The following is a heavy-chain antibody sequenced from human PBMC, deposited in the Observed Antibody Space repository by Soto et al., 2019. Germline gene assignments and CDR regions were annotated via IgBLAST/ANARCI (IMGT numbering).Heavy chain of an antibody. CDR1: GGTFSSYA. CDR3: ARSYYGKQMVQNYYYYGMDV. Sequence: QVQLVQSGAEVKKPGSSVKVSCKASGGTFSSYAISWVRQAPGQGLEWMGGIIPIFGTANYAQKFQGRVTITADESTSTAYMELSSLRSEDTAVYYCARSYYGKQMVQNYYYYGMDVWGQGTTVTVSS. CDR2: IIPIFGTA. J-gene: IGHJ6*02. D-gene: IGHD4-17*01. V-gene: IGHV1-69*12.